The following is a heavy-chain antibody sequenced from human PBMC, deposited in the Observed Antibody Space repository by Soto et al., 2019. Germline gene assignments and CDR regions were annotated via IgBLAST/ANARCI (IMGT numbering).Heavy chain of an antibody. V-gene: IGHV3-74*01. D-gene: IGHD3-16*01. Sequence: GSLRLSCEVSGFIFSSYWMHWVRQVPGKGLVWVSRTNEDGSITNYADSVRGRFTISRDNAKNTLYLEMNSLRAEDTAVYYCTRGIGGRGGYWGQGTLVTVSS. CDR1: GFIFSSYW. CDR3: TRGIGGRGGY. CDR2: TNEDGSIT. J-gene: IGHJ4*02.